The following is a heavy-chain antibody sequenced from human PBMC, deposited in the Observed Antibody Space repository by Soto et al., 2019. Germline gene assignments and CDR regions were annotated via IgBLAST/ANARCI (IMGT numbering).Heavy chain of an antibody. CDR1: GGSISSYY. D-gene: IGHD3-9*01. CDR2: IYYSGST. Sequence: NPSETLSLTCTVSGGSISSYYWSWIRQPPGKGLEWIGYIYYSGSTNYNPSLKSRVTISVDTSKNQFSLKLSSVTAADTAVYYCASFCHYDILTGYCGTGLLDYWGQGTLVTVSS. V-gene: IGHV4-59*01. J-gene: IGHJ4*02. CDR3: ASFCHYDILTGYCGTGLLDY.